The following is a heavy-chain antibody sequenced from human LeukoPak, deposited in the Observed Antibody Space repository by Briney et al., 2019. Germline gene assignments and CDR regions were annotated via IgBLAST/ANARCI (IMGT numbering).Heavy chain of an antibody. D-gene: IGHD7-27*01. Sequence: SETLSLTCAVSGYSISSGYYWTWIRQPPGKELEWIATIHHSGMTYYNPSLKSRVTISVDTSKNQFSLKLTSMTAAGTAVYYCARYTGSNWGYSFDYWGQGTLVTVSS. CDR1: GYSISSGYY. CDR3: ARYTGSNWGYSFDY. V-gene: IGHV4-38-2*01. CDR2: IHHSGMT. J-gene: IGHJ4*02.